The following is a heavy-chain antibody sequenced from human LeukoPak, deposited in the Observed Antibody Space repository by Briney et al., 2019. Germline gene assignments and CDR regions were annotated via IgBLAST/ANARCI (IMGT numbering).Heavy chain of an antibody. V-gene: IGHV3-23*01. Sequence: GGSLRLSCVGSGFTFRSHAMSWVRQAPEKGLEFVSGIYENGGTTYYADSVKGRFSIFRDNSKNTLYLQMDSLRGEDTAVYYCAKDFRIGYSAHFDYWGQGALVTVSS. D-gene: IGHD2-21*01. J-gene: IGHJ4*02. CDR1: GFTFRSHA. CDR2: IYENGGTT. CDR3: AKDFRIGYSAHFDY.